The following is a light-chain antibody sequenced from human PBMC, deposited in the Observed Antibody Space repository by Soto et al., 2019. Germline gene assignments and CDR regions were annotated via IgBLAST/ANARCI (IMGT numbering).Light chain of an antibody. CDR1: QSVSSSY. V-gene: IGKV3D-20*02. Sequence: EIVLTQSPGTLSLSPGERATLSCRASQSVSSSYLAWYQQKPGQAPRLLIYAASYRAAGIPARFSGSGSGTDFTLTISSLEPEDFAVYYCQRRSSCPLTFGGGTKVDI. J-gene: IGKJ4*01. CDR2: AAS. CDR3: QRRSSCPLT.